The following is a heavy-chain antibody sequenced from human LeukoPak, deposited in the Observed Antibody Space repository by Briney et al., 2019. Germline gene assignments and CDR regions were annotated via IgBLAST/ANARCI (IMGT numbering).Heavy chain of an antibody. Sequence: SETLSLTCTVSGGSISSGGYYWRWLRQHPGTGLEWIGYIYYSGSTYYNPSLKSRVTISVDTSKNQFSLKLSSVTAADTAVYYCARDSTLIGDYYYYYGMDVWGQGTTVTVSS. V-gene: IGHV4-31*03. J-gene: IGHJ6*02. CDR3: ARDSTLIGDYYYYYGMDV. CDR1: GGSISSGGYY. D-gene: IGHD3-3*01. CDR2: IYYSGST.